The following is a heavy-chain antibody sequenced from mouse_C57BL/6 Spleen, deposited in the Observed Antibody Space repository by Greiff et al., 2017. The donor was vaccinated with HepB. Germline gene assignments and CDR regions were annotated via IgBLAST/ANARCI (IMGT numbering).Heavy chain of an antibody. V-gene: IGHV1-54*01. D-gene: IGHD1-2*01. CDR2: INPGSGGT. Sequence: VQLQQSGAELVRPGTSVKVSCKASGYAFTNYLIEWVKQRPGQGLEWIGVINPGSGGTNYNEKFKGKATLTADKSSSTAYMQLSSLTSEDSAVYVCARDGLGNYAMDYWGQGTSVTVSS. CDR3: ARDGLGNYAMDY. J-gene: IGHJ4*01. CDR1: GYAFTNYL.